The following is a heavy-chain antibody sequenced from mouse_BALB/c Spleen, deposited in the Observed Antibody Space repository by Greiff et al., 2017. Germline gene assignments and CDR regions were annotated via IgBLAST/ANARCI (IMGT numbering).Heavy chain of an antibody. CDR2: INPYNDGT. CDR3: ARERDGYYEAMDY. Sequence: EVQLQQSGPELVKPGASVKMSCKASGYTFTSYVMHWVKQKPGQGLEWIGYINPYNDGTKYNEKFKGKATLTSDKSSSTAYMELSSLTSEDSAVYDCARERDGYYEAMDYWGQGTSVTVSS. CDR1: GYTFTSYV. D-gene: IGHD2-3*01. J-gene: IGHJ4*01. V-gene: IGHV1-14*01.